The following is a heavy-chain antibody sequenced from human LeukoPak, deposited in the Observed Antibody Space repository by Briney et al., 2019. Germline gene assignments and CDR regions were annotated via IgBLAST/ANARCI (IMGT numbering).Heavy chain of an antibody. CDR1: GFTFSSYG. V-gene: IGHV3-33*01. CDR3: ARDRGDPDYYFDQ. CDR2: VWYDGSEK. D-gene: IGHD7-27*01. J-gene: IGHJ4*02. Sequence: GRSLRLSCAASGFTFSSYGIHWVRQAPGKGLEWVAVVWYDGSEKYYADSVKGRFTISRDNSKNTLYLQMNSLRAEDTAIYYCARDRGDPDYYFDQWGQGTLVTVSS.